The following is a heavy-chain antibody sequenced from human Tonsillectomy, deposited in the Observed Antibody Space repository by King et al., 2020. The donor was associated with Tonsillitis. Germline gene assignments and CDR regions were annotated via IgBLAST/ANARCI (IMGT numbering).Heavy chain of an antibody. J-gene: IGHJ4*02. CDR1: GGSISSSDHY. Sequence: QLQLQESGPGVVKPSETLSLTCTVSGGSISSSDHYWAWIRQPPGKGLEWSGYMYSSGTNFNNPSLKSRITISGGTSENRFSLKLSSVTAADTAVYFCARYVSGRFDYWGQGALVTVSS. D-gene: IGHD1-26*01. CDR2: MYSSGTN. V-gene: IGHV4-39*01. CDR3: ARYVSGRFDY.